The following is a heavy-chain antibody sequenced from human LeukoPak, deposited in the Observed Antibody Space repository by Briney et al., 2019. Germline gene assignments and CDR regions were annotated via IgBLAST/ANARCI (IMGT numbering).Heavy chain of an antibody. CDR2: MYYSGST. Sequence: SETLSLTCTVSGDSISSSYWSWIRQPPGKGLERIGHMYYSGSTNYNPSLKSRVTISVDTSKNQFSLKLSSVTAADTAVYFCARSAAGLSYGMDVWGQGTTVTVSS. D-gene: IGHD6-13*01. J-gene: IGHJ6*02. CDR1: GDSISSSY. V-gene: IGHV4-59*08. CDR3: ARSAAGLSYGMDV.